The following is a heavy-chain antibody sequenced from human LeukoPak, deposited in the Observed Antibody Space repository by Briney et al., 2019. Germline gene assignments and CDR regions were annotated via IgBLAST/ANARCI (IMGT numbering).Heavy chain of an antibody. CDR1: GFTFSIYA. V-gene: IGHV3-30-3*01. J-gene: IGHJ5*02. Sequence: PGRSLRLSCAASGFTFSIYALHWVRQAPGKGLEWVAVISYDGSNKYYADSVKGRFTISRDNSKNTLYLQMNSLRAEDTAVYYCARDRSQLLLYWFDPWGQGTLVTVSS. CDR3: ARDRSQLLLYWFDP. D-gene: IGHD2-2*01. CDR2: ISYDGSNK.